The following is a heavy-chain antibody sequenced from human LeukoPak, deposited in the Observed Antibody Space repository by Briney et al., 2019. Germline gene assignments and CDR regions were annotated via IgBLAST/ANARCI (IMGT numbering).Heavy chain of an antibody. D-gene: IGHD1-26*01. J-gene: IGHJ4*02. CDR2: ISSDGSNK. CDR3: ARDGSGRDIDY. V-gene: IGHV3-33*05. Sequence: GGCLRLSCAASGFTFSTYGWHWVRQAPGKGLVWVAVISSDGSNKHYADSVKGRFTISRDDSKKTVFLEMNSLRVEDTAVYYCARDGSGRDIDYWGQGTLVTVSS. CDR1: GFTFSTYG.